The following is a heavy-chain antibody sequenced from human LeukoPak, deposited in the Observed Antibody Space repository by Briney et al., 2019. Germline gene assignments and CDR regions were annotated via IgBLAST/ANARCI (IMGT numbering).Heavy chain of an antibody. D-gene: IGHD3-16*01. Sequence: GGSLRLSCAASGFTFSSYWMSWVRQAPGKGLEWVANIKQDGSEKYYVDSVKGRFTISRDNAKNSLYLQMNSLRAEDTAVYYCARDHYARDFTIDYWGQGTLVTVSS. CDR1: GFTFSSYW. CDR3: ARDHYARDFTIDY. V-gene: IGHV3-7*01. CDR2: IKQDGSEK. J-gene: IGHJ4*02.